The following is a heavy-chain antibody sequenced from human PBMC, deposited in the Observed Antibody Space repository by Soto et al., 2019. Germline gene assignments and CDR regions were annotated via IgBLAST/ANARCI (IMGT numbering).Heavy chain of an antibody. Sequence: GPSVKVSCKASGYTFTGYYMHWLRQSPGQGLEWMGWINPNSGGTNYAQKFQGRVTMTRDTSISTAYMELSRLRSDDTAVYYCARERWEGAPHDAFDIWGQGTMVTVS. CDR3: ARERWEGAPHDAFDI. D-gene: IGHD1-26*01. V-gene: IGHV1-2*02. CDR2: INPNSGGT. J-gene: IGHJ3*02. CDR1: GYTFTGYY.